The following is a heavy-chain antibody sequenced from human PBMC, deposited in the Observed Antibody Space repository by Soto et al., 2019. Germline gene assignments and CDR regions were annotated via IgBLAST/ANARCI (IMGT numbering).Heavy chain of an antibody. Sequence: ASVKVSCKASGGTFSSYTISWVRQAPGQGLEWMGRIIPILGIANYAQKFQGRVTITADKSTSTAYMELSSLRSEDTAVYYCARGYYDSSGYYSLGWFDPWGQGTLVTVSS. D-gene: IGHD3-22*01. J-gene: IGHJ5*02. CDR1: GGTFSSYT. V-gene: IGHV1-69*02. CDR2: IIPILGIA. CDR3: ARGYYDSSGYYSLGWFDP.